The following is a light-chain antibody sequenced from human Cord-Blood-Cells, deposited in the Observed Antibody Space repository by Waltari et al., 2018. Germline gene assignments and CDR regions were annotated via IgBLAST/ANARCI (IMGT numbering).Light chain of an antibody. V-gene: IGLV2-23*01. CDR2: EGS. CDR1: SSDVGSYTL. CDR3: CSYAGSSTWE. Sequence: QSALTQPASVSGSPGQSITISCTGTSSDVGSYTLVSWYQQPPGKAPKLMIYEGSKRPSGVSNRFSGSKSGNTASLTISGLQAEDEADYYCCSYAGSSTWEFGGGTKLTVL. J-gene: IGLJ3*02.